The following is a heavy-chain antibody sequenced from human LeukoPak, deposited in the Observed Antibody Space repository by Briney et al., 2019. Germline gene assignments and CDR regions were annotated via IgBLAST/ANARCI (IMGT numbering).Heavy chain of an antibody. J-gene: IGHJ4*02. D-gene: IGHD2-2*01. CDR3: AKVGARGCSSSTCFIY. CDR1: GFTFRSYA. CDR2: ISGSGDPT. V-gene: IGHV3-23*01. Sequence: PGGSLRLSCAASGFTFRSYAMSWVRQAPGKGLEWVSAISGSGDPTYYADSVKGRFTISRDNSKNTLYLQMNSLRPEDTAVYYCAKVGARGCSSSTCFIYWGQGTLVTVSS.